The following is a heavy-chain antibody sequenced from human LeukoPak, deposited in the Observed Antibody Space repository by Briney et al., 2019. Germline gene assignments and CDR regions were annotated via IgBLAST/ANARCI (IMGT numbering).Heavy chain of an antibody. V-gene: IGHV1-46*01. CDR1: GYSFTSHY. D-gene: IGHD1-26*01. J-gene: IGHJ5*02. CDR2: INPSGSST. Sequence: ASVKVSCKASGYSFTSHYMHWVRQAPGQGLEWLGLINPSGSSTLYAQKFQGRITMTRDMSTTTDYMELSSLTYDDTAVYYCARDSSVGDVAWWFDPWGQGTLVTVSS. CDR3: ARDSSVGDVAWWFDP.